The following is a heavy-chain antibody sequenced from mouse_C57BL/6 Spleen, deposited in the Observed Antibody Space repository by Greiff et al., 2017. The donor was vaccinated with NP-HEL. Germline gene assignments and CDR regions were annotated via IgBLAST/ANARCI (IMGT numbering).Heavy chain of an antibody. V-gene: IGHV1-18*01. D-gene: IGHD3-2*02. CDR1: GYTFTDYN. Sequence: VQLQQSGPELVKPGASVKIPCKASGYTFTDYNMDWVKQSHGKSLEWIGDINPNNGGTIYNQKFKGKATLTVDKSSSTAYMELRSLTSEDTAVYYCARRETAQARHAKDYWGQGTSVTVSS. CDR3: ARRETAQARHAKDY. CDR2: INPNNGGT. J-gene: IGHJ4*01.